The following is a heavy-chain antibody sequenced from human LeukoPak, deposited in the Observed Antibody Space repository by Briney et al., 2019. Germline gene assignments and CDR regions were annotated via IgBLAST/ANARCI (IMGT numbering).Heavy chain of an antibody. V-gene: IGHV3-11*06. J-gene: IGHJ6*02. Sequence: GGSLRLSCAASGFTFSDYYMSRIRQAPGKGLEWVSYISSSSSYTNYADSVKGRFTISRDNSKNTLYLQMGSLRAEDMAVYYCARVGYTSYYYYGMDVWGQGTTVTVSS. CDR2: ISSSSSYT. CDR1: GFTFSDYY. D-gene: IGHD6-13*01. CDR3: ARVGYTSYYYYGMDV.